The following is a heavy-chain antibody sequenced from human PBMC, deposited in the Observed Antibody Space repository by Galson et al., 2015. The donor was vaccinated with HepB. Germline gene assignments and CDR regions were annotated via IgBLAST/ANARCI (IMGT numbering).Heavy chain of an antibody. CDR3: ARHYSSSSSGDFYYYMDV. J-gene: IGHJ6*03. CDR2: IYHTGNS. V-gene: IGHV4-30-2*01. Sequence: TLSLTCTVSGASVSSGSNSWTWIRQPPGKGLEWIGYIYHTGNSYYNPSLESRVTVSVDRSKNQFSLKLSSVTAADTAVYYCARHYSSSSSGDFYYYMDVWGKGTTVTVSS. D-gene: IGHD6-6*01. CDR1: GASVSSGSNS.